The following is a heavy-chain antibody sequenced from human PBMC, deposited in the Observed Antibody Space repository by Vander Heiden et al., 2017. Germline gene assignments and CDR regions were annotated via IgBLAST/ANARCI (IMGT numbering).Heavy chain of an antibody. J-gene: IGHJ4*02. V-gene: IGHV3-53*01. CDR2: IYGGSST. CDR1: GFTVRSSN. Sequence: EVQLVESGGGLIQPGGSLRLSCAASGFTVRSSNMSWVRQAPGKGLEWVALIYGGSSTHYADSVKGRFTISRDTSKNTVFLQMNSLRAEDTARYYCARVGGFWGQGTLVTVSS. CDR3: ARVGGF. D-gene: IGHD2-15*01.